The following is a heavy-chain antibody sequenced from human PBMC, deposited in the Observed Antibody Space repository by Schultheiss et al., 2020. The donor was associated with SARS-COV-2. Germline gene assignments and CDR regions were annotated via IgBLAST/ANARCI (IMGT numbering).Heavy chain of an antibody. CDR1: RFTFSNYG. D-gene: IGHD6-19*01. CDR3: AKDASSSGWYLNWYFDL. J-gene: IGHJ2*01. Sequence: GESLKISCAASRFTFSNYGMHWVRQAPGKGLQWVAVIFSDGNTKYYADSVKGRFTISRDNSKNTLYLQMDSLRAEDTALYYCAKDASSSGWYLNWYFDLWGRGTLVTVSS. V-gene: IGHV3-30*18. CDR2: IFSDGNTK.